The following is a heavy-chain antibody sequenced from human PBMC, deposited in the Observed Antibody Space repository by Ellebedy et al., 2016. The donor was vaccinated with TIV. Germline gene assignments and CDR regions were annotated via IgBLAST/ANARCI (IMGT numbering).Heavy chain of an antibody. CDR2: ISSDGNNI. V-gene: IGHV3-30*09. J-gene: IGHJ5*02. CDR3: ARESTYCGADCYSLTDH. D-gene: IGHD2-21*02. Sequence: PGGSLRLSCAASGFSLSRFPMHWVRQAPGNGLEWVALISSDGNNIYYADSVKGRFAISRDKSKSTLFLPMNRLRPEDTAVYYCARESTYCGADCYSLTDHWGKGALVTVSA. CDR1: GFSLSRFP.